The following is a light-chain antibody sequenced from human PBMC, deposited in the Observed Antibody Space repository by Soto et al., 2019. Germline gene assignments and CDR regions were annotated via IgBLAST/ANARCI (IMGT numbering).Light chain of an antibody. CDR3: SSYTSSSTLYV. CDR1: RSDVGGYNY. J-gene: IGLJ1*01. Sequence: QSALTQPACVSGSRGQSITISCTGTRSDVGGYNYVSWYQQHPGKAPKLMIYDVSNRPSGVSNRFSGSKSGNTASLTISGLQAEDEADYYCSSYTSSSTLYVFGTGTKVTDL. V-gene: IGLV2-14*01. CDR2: DVS.